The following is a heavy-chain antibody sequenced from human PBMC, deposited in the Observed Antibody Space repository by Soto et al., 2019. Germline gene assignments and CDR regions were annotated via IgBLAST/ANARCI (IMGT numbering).Heavy chain of an antibody. Sequence: GGSLRLSCAASGFTFSSYGMHWVRQAPGKGLEWVAVIWYDGSNKYYADSVKGRFTISRDNSKNTLYLQMNSLRAEDTAVYYCARGRVREELDPHYYYMDVWGKGTTVTVSS. CDR1: GFTFSSYG. D-gene: IGHD3-10*01. CDR3: ARGRVREELDPHYYYMDV. J-gene: IGHJ6*03. V-gene: IGHV3-33*01. CDR2: IWYDGSNK.